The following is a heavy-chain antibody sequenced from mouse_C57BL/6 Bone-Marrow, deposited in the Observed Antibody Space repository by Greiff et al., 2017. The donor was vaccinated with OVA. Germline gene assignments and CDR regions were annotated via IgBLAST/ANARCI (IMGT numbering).Heavy chain of an antibody. V-gene: IGHV1-82*01. Sequence: VKLVESGPELVKPGASVKISCKASGYAFSSSWMNWVKQRPGKGLEWIGRIYPGDGDTNYNGKFKGKATLTADKSSSTAYMQRSSLTSEDSAVYFCAREDDYDWDFDVWGTGTTVTVSS. CDR2: IYPGDGDT. D-gene: IGHD2-4*01. J-gene: IGHJ1*03. CDR1: GYAFSSSW. CDR3: AREDDYDWDFDV.